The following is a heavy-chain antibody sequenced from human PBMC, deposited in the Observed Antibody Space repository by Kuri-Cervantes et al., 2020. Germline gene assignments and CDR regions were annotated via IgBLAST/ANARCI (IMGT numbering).Heavy chain of an antibody. CDR2: ISSSSSYI. V-gene: IGHV3-21*01. CDR3: ARGRSNGGRLDY. Sequence: GESLKISCAASGFTFSSYSMNWVRQAPGKGLEWVSSISSSSSYIYYADSVKDRFTISRDNAKNSLYLQMNSLRAEDTAVYFCARGRSNGGRLDYWGQGTLVTVSS. CDR1: GFTFSSYS. J-gene: IGHJ4*02. D-gene: IGHD2-8*01.